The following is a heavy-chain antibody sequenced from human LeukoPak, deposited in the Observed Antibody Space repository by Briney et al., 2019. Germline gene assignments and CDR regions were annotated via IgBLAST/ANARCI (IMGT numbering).Heavy chain of an antibody. D-gene: IGHD5-18*01. V-gene: IGHV4-4*02. CDR1: GGSISSSNW. Sequence: SGTLSLTCAVSGGSISSSNWWSWVRQPPGKGLEWIGEIYHSGSTNYNPSLKSRVTISVDKSKNQFSLKLSSVTAADTAVYYCARTTEGGYTYDFFYYYYMDVWGKGTTVTISS. CDR3: ARTTEGGYTYDFFYYYYMDV. J-gene: IGHJ6*03. CDR2: IYHSGST.